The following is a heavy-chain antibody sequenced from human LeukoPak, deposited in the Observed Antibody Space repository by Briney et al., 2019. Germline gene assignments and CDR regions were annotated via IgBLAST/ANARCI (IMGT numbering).Heavy chain of an antibody. D-gene: IGHD3-9*01. CDR3: AREGVLRYFDRLLSGYYYYGMDV. V-gene: IGHV3-11*01. J-gene: IGHJ6*02. CDR1: GFTFSDYY. CDR2: ISSSGSTI. Sequence: GGSLRLSCAASGFTFSDYYVSWIRQAPGKGLEWVSYISSSGSTIYYADSVKGRFTISRDNAKNSLYLQMNSLRAEDTAVYYCAREGVLRYFDRLLSGYYYYGMDVWGQGTTVTVSS.